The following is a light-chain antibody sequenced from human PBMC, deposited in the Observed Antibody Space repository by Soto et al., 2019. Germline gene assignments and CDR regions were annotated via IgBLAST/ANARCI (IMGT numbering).Light chain of an antibody. CDR3: HQNFNYPRT. CDR1: QGISSW. J-gene: IGKJ1*01. V-gene: IGKV1D-16*01. CDR2: ATS. Sequence: DIQMTQSPSSLSASVGDRVTITCRASQGISSWLAWYQQKPEKAPKPLIYATSSLQSGVPSRFSGSGSGTDFTLTISSLQPDDFATYYCHQNFNYPRTFGQGTKVEI.